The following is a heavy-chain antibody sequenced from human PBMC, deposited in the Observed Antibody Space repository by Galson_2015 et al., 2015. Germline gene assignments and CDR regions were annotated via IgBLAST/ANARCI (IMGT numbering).Heavy chain of an antibody. CDR2: ISYDGSKK. D-gene: IGHD6-19*01. Sequence: SLRLSCAASGFTFSAYAMHWVRQAPGKGLEWVAVISYDGSKKYYADSVKGRFTISRDNSKNTLYLQMNSLRAEDTAVYYCAGDPQDNSGWSCYFDYWGQGTLVTVSS. CDR1: GFTFSAYA. CDR3: AGDPQDNSGWSCYFDY. J-gene: IGHJ4*02. V-gene: IGHV3-30-3*01.